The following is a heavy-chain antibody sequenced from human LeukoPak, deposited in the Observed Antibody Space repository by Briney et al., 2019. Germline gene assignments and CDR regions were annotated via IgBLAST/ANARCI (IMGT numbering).Heavy chain of an antibody. CDR3: AKAWGGYSSEFVLDY. CDR2: ISYDGSNK. V-gene: IGHV3-30-3*01. CDR1: GFTFSSYA. J-gene: IGHJ4*02. D-gene: IGHD6-25*01. Sequence: GSLRLSCAASGFTFSSYAMHWVRQAPGKGLEWVAVISYDGSNKYYADSVKGRFTISRDNSKNTLYLQMNSLRAEDTAVYYCAKAWGGYSSEFVLDYWGQGTLVTVSS.